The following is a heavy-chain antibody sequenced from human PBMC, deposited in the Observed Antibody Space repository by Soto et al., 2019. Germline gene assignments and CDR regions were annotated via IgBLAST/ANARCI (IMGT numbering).Heavy chain of an antibody. D-gene: IGHD1-26*01. CDR3: AKVGKGAAQNHYFFYMDV. V-gene: IGHV3-23*01. CDR1: GFTFNDYA. J-gene: IGHJ6*03. Sequence: EVQVLESGGGLVQPGGSLVLSCAASGFTFNDYAMSWVRQAPGKGLEWVSAVNGRGDSTYYADSVKGRFTVSRDNSKNTVSLQRNSLRVEDTAVYYCAKVGKGAAQNHYFFYMDVWGKGTMVTVSS. CDR2: VNGRGDST.